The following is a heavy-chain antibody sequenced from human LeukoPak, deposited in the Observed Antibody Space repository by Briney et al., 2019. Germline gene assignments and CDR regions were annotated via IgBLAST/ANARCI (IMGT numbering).Heavy chain of an antibody. CDR2: INQGGTT. J-gene: IGHJ4*02. D-gene: IGHD5-12*01. V-gene: IGHV4-4*02. Sequence: PSGTLSLTCGVSGGSISNTNWWTWVRQPPGKGLEWIGEINQGGTTNYNPSLRSRVTILIDTSRNQFSLRLSSVTAADTAVYYCARGRLFSGYRGNVGHEDFDYWGQGSLVTVSS. CDR1: GGSISNTNW. CDR3: ARGRLFSGYRGNVGHEDFDY.